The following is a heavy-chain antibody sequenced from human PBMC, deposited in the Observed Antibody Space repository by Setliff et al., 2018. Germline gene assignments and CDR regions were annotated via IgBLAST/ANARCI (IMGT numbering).Heavy chain of an antibody. D-gene: IGHD2-8*02. CDR2: INTGDDII. V-gene: IGHV3-48*03. CDR1: RSTFSGDD. Sequence: GGSLRLSCAGSRSTFSGDDMNWVRQAPGKGLEWISYINTGDDIIYYAPSVKGRFTISRDNAKNSLFLQMNSLRADDTAVYYGVRDSPIRLGVLHSWGQGTLVTVSS. CDR3: VRDSPIRLGVLHS. J-gene: IGHJ4*02.